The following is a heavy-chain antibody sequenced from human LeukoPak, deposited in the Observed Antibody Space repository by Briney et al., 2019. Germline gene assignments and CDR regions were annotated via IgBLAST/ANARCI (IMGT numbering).Heavy chain of an antibody. CDR2: IYDSGNT. CDR3: ARGFNSDILTAYSP. CDR1: GSSISSDYF. V-gene: IGHV4-38-2*01. D-gene: IGHD3-9*01. Sequence: PSETLSLTCGVSGSSISSDYFWGWIRQLPGKGLEWVGSIYDSGNTYYNPSLKSRVSISVDTSKNQFSLKMSSVTAADTAVYYCARGFNSDILTAYSPWGQGTLVTVSS. J-gene: IGHJ5*02.